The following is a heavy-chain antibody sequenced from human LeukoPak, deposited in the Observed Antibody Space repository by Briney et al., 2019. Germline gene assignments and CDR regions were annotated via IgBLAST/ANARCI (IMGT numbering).Heavy chain of an antibody. CDR2: ISGSGGST. Sequence: GGSLRLSCAASGFSFSTYAMSWVSQAPGKGLEWVSAISGSGGSTYYADSVKGRFAISRDNSKYTLYLQMNSLRAEDTAVYYCAKGSGGYYYYYGMDVWGQGTTVTVSS. D-gene: IGHD3-3*01. J-gene: IGHJ6*02. CDR3: AKGSGGYYYYYGMDV. V-gene: IGHV3-23*01. CDR1: GFSFSTYA.